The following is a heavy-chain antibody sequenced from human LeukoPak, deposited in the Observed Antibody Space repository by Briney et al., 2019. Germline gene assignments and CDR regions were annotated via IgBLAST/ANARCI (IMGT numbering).Heavy chain of an antibody. J-gene: IGHJ5*02. D-gene: IGHD4/OR15-4a*01. Sequence: ASVKVSCKASGYPFTSYDLNWVRQAPGQRLEWMGCMNVKSGSADYAPKFQGRVTMTRNTSISTAYMELSSLRPEDTAVYYWARLPGYFGASWGQGTLVTVSS. V-gene: IGHV1-8*01. CDR2: MNVKSGSA. CDR3: ARLPGYFGAS. CDR1: GYPFTSYD.